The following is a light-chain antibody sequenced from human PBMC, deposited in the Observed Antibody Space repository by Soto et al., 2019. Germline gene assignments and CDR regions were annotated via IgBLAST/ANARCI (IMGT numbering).Light chain of an antibody. J-gene: IGLJ1*01. V-gene: IGLV2-14*01. CDR3: SSYTLSSTYV. CDR1: SSDVGTYDD. Sequence: QSALTQPASVSASPGQSITISCTGTSSDVGTYDDVSWYRQHPGKGPKLLIYEVTNRPSGVSNRFSGSKSGNTASLTISGLQAEDEADYYCSSYTLSSTYVFGSGTKLTVL. CDR2: EVT.